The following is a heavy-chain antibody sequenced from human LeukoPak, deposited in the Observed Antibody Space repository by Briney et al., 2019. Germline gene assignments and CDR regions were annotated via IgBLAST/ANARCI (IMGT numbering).Heavy chain of an antibody. J-gene: IGHJ6*02. CDR2: IYHSGST. CDR1: GGSISSGGYS. V-gene: IGHV4-30-2*01. CDR3: ARALSKYYYYGMDV. Sequence: SETLSLTCAVSGGSISSGGYSWSWIRQPPGKGLEWIGYIYHSGSTYYNPSLKSRVTISVDRSKNQFSLKLGSVTAADTAVYYCARALSKYYYYGMDVWGQGTTVTVSS.